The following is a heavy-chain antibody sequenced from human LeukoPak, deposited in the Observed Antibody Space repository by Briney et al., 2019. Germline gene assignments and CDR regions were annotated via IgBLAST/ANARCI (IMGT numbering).Heavy chain of an antibody. CDR3: ARVKDWYFNL. J-gene: IGHJ2*01. Sequence: PGGSLRLSCAASGFTVSSNYMSWVRQAPGKGPEWVSVIYSSGNTYYADSVKGRFTVSRDNSKNTVYLQINSLRAEDTAVYYCARVKDWYFNLWGRGTVVTVSS. V-gene: IGHV3-53*01. CDR2: IYSSGNT. CDR1: GFTVSSNY.